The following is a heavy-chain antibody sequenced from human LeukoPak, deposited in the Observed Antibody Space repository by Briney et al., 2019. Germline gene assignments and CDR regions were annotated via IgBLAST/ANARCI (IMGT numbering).Heavy chain of an antibody. CDR2: VKQDGSEK. D-gene: IGHD5-12*01. V-gene: IGHV3-7*03. CDR3: AREGLSGYDSIGDY. CDR1: GFTFSSYW. Sequence: GGSLRLSCAASGFTFSSYWMSWVRQAPGKGLEWVANVKQDGSEKYYVDSVKGRFTISRDNAKNSLYLQMNSLRAEDTAVYYCAREGLSGYDSIGDYWGQGTLVTVSS. J-gene: IGHJ4*02.